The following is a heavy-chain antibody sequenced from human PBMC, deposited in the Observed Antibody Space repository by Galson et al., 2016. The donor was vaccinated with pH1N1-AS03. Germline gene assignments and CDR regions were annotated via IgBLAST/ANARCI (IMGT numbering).Heavy chain of an antibody. V-gene: IGHV3-73*01. CDR2: IRTRDNNYAT. CDR3: TRQGPTKNDDFDC. D-gene: IGHD2-8*01. Sequence: SLRLSCAASGFTFSASNIHWVRQASGKGLEWVGRIRTRDNNYATEYTASVRGRITISRDDSKNTAYLQMNSLKTEDTAVYYCTRQGPTKNDDFDCWGQGTLVTVSS. J-gene: IGHJ4*02. CDR1: GFTFSASN.